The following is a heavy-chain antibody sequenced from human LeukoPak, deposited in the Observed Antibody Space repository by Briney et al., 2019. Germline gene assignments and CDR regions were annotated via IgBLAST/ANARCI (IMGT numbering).Heavy chain of an antibody. J-gene: IGHJ4*02. CDR1: GGPVSSGSYY. Sequence: PSETLSLTCTVSGGPVSSGSYYWSWIRQTPGKGLDWIGYIYYSGSTNYNPSLKSRVTISIDTPRNQFSLKLTSVTTADTAVYYCARGKGYFDYWDQGTLVTVSS. CDR3: ARGKGYFDY. CDR2: IYYSGST. V-gene: IGHV4-61*01. D-gene: IGHD3-16*01.